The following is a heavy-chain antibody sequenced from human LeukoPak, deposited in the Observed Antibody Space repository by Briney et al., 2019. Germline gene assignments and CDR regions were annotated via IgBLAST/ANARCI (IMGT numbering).Heavy chain of an antibody. Sequence: SETLSLTCAVYGGSFSGYYWSWIRQPPGKGLEWIGEINHSGSTNYNPSLKSRVTISVDTSKNQFSLKLSSVTAADTAVYYCARPGSTYSSGWASFDYCGQGTLLTVSS. CDR1: GGSFSGYY. D-gene: IGHD6-19*01. CDR3: ARPGSTYSSGWASFDY. CDR2: INHSGST. J-gene: IGHJ4*02. V-gene: IGHV4-34*01.